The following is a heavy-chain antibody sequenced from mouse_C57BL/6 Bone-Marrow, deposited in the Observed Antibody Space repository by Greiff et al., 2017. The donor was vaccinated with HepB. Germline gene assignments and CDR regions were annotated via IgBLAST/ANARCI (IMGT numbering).Heavy chain of an antibody. D-gene: IGHD1-1*01. CDR2: INPNNGGT. CDR3: ARPLYYYGSSYVFLYYYAMDY. Sequence: EVQLVESGPELVKPGASVKMSCKASGYTFTDYNMHWVKQSHGKSLEWIGYINPNNGGTSYNQKFKGKATLTVNKSSSTAYMELRSLTSEDSAVYYCARPLYYYGSSYVFLYYYAMDYWGQGTSVTVSS. CDR1: GYTFTDYN. J-gene: IGHJ4*01. V-gene: IGHV1-22*01.